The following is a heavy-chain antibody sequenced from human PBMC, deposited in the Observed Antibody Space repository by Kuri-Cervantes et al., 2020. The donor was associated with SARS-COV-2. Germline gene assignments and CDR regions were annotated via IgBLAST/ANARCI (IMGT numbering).Heavy chain of an antibody. Sequence: GESLKISCTASGFTFSGYNMNWVRQAPGKGLEWVSSISSSSGYIYYTDSVMGRFTISRDNAKNSLYLQMNSLRAEDTAVYHCAGERMTTISKYPYYFDYWGQGTLVTVSS. D-gene: IGHD1-14*01. CDR1: GFTFSGYN. CDR3: AGERMTTISKYPYYFDY. J-gene: IGHJ4*02. CDR2: ISSSSGYI. V-gene: IGHV3-21*01.